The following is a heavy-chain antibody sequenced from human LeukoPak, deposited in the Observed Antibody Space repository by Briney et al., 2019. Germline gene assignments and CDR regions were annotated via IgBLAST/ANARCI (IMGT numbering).Heavy chain of an antibody. CDR3: ARGTYYYDSSGYRELDY. Sequence: SETLSLTCTVSGVSISSYYWTWIRQPPGKGLEWIGYIYHSGSTNYNPSLKSRVTLSVDTSKNQFSLKLSSVTAADTAVYYCARGTYYYDSSGYRELDYWGQGTLVTVSS. D-gene: IGHD3-22*01. CDR1: GVSISSYY. J-gene: IGHJ4*02. CDR2: IYHSGST. V-gene: IGHV4-59*01.